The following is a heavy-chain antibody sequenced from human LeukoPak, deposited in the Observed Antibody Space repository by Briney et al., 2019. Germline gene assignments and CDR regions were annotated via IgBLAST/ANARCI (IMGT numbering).Heavy chain of an antibody. V-gene: IGHV3-11*01. CDR2: SSSSGSTI. J-gene: IGHJ4*02. D-gene: IGHD3/OR15-3a*01. Sequence: PGGSLRLSCAASGLTLSDYYTSWIRQAPGKGLEWVSYSSSSGSTIYYADSVKGRFSISRDNAKNSLYLQMNSLRAEDTAVYYCARRRDFIDYWGQGTLVTVSS. CDR3: ARRRDFIDY. CDR1: GLTLSDYY.